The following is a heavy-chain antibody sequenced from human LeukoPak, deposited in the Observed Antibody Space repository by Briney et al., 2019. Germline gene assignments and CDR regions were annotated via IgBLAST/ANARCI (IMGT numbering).Heavy chain of an antibody. CDR3: ARSVGYYGSGSYGDAFDI. V-gene: IGHV4-34*01. J-gene: IGHJ3*02. D-gene: IGHD3-10*01. CDR2: IDHSGST. Sequence: SETLSLTCAVYGGSFSGFYWSWIRQPLGEGLEWIGEIDHSGSTNYNPSLKSRVTISVDTSKNQFSLKLSSVTAADTAVYYCARSVGYYGSGSYGDAFDIWGQGTMVTVSS. CDR1: GGSFSGFY.